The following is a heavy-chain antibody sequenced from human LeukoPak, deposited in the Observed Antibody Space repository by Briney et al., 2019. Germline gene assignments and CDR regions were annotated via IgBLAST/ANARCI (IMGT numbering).Heavy chain of an antibody. CDR3: AKELDYFFLDF. CDR2: INHSGST. Sequence: GSLRLSCAASGFTFDDYGMSWIRQPPGQGLEWIGEINHSGSTNYNPSLKSRVTISVDTSRNQFSLKLSSVTAADTAVYYCAKELDYFFLDFWGQGTLVTVSS. D-gene: IGHD2-2*03. CDR1: GFTFDDYG. J-gene: IGHJ4*02. V-gene: IGHV4-34*01.